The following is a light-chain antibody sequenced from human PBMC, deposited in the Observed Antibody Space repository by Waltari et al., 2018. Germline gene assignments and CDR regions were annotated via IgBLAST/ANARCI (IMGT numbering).Light chain of an antibody. CDR2: CVS. CDR1: QSVSSN. Sequence: EIVMTQSPATLSVSPGERATLSCRASQSVSSNLAWYQQKPGQAPRLLIYCVSSRASGIPARFSGSVSGTEFTLTISSMQSEDFAVYYCQQYDNLPQTFGQGTKVEIK. CDR3: QQYDNLPQT. J-gene: IGKJ1*01. V-gene: IGKV3-15*01.